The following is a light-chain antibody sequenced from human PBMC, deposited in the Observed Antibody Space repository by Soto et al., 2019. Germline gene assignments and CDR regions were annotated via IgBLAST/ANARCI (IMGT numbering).Light chain of an antibody. CDR2: SNN. J-gene: IGLJ2*01. CDR3: APWDDGLNGVI. CDR1: SSNIGTST. Sequence: QSVLTQPPSASGTPGQRVTISCSGSSSNIGTSTVNSYQQLPGTAPKYLIHSNNQRPSGVPDQCSGDKSGTSASLAISGLHSEDEAEYYCAPWDDGLNGVIFGGGTKLTVL. V-gene: IGLV1-44*01.